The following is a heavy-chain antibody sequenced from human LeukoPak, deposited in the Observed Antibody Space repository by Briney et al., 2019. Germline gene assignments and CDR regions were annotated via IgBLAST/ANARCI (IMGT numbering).Heavy chain of an antibody. CDR3: ARRYGERDAFDI. Sequence: GESLKISCKCSGYSFTRYWIGGLRQMPGKGLEWREIVYRGDSDTSYSPCFQGQVTISADQSISTAYLQWSSLKASDTAMYYCARRYGERDAFDIWGQGTMVTVSS. D-gene: IGHD4-17*01. J-gene: IGHJ3*02. CDR1: GYSFTRYW. V-gene: IGHV5-51*01. CDR2: VYRGDSDT.